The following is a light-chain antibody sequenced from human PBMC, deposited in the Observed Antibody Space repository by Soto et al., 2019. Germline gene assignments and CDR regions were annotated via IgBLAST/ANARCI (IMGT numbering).Light chain of an antibody. V-gene: IGKV1-17*01. CDR3: QQLNSYPSIT. J-gene: IGKJ5*01. Sequence: DVQMTQSPSPLAASIGDRVTISCRASQAIGSDLAWFQQKPGKAPKLLIYAASTLQSGVPSRFSGSGSGTEFTLTISSLQPEDFATYYCQQLNSYPSITFGQGTRLEIK. CDR1: QAIGSD. CDR2: AAS.